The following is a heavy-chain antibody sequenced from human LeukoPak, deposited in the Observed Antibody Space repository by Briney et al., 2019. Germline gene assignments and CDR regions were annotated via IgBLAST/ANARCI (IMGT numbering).Heavy chain of an antibody. V-gene: IGHV4-59*01. CDR3: ARDGEYSSFDY. J-gene: IGHJ4*02. CDR1: GGSISSYY. CDR2: IYYSGST. D-gene: IGHD5-18*01. Sequence: SGTLSLTCTVSGGSISSYYWSWIRQPPGRGLEWIGYIYYSGSTNYNPSLKSRVTISVDTSKNQFSLKLSSVTAADTAVYYCARDGEYSSFDYWGQGTLVTVSS.